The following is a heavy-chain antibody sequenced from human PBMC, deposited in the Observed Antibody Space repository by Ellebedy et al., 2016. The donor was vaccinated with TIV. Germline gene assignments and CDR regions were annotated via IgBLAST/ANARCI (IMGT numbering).Heavy chain of an antibody. V-gene: IGHV1-8*02. J-gene: IGHJ4*02. Sequence: ASVKVSCKASGYTFTNYGVSWVRQATGQGLEWMGWMNPNSANTGYAQKFQGRVTMTRNTSISTAYMELSSLRSEDTAVYYCARKENYDSSGYLFNYWGQGTLVTVSS. D-gene: IGHD3-22*01. CDR2: MNPNSANT. CDR3: ARKENYDSSGYLFNY. CDR1: GYTFTNYG.